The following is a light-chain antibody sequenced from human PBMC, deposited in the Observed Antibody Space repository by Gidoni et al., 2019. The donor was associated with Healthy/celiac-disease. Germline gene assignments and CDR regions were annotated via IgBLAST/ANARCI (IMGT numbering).Light chain of an antibody. V-gene: IGKV1-12*01. CDR2: SAS. CDR1: QGISSW. Sequence: DNQMTQPPSSESASVGDRVTITCRASQGISSWLAWYQQKPGKAPKLLIYSASSFQSGVPSRFRGSGSGTDFTRTSSSLQPEDFATYYCQQANSFPPTFGGWTKVEIK. J-gene: IGKJ4*02. CDR3: QQANSFPPT.